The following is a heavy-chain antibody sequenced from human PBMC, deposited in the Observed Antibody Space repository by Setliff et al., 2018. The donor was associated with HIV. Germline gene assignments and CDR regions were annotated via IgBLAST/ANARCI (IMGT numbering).Heavy chain of an antibody. D-gene: IGHD3-22*01. Sequence: ASVKVSCKASGYTFTSYDITWVRQATGQGLEWMGWLNPNSGNTGFTQKFRGRVTMTRNTSISTAYMELSSLRSEDTAVYYCARTQSLGGYHSRGHDYGMDVWGQGTTVTVS. CDR2: LNPNSGNT. CDR3: ARTQSLGGYHSRGHDYGMDV. J-gene: IGHJ6*02. CDR1: GYTFTSYD. V-gene: IGHV1-8*01.